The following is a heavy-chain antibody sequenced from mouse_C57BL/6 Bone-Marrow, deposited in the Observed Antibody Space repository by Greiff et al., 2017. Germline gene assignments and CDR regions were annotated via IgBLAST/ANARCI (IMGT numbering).Heavy chain of an antibody. CDR3: TSFITTAELNFDY. CDR2: IDPENGDT. J-gene: IGHJ2*01. CDR1: GFNIKDDY. V-gene: IGHV14-4*01. Sequence: QLQQSGAELVRPGASVKLSCTASGFNIKDDYMHWVKQRPEQGLEWIGWIDPENGDTEYASKFQGKATITADTSSNTAYLQLSSLTSEDTAVYYCTSFITTAELNFDYWGQGTTLTVSS. D-gene: IGHD1-1*01.